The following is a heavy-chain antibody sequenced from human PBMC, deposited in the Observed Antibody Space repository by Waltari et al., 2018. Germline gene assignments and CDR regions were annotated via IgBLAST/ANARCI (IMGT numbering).Heavy chain of an antibody. CDR2: ISSSSSYI. CDR3: ARGPRDFWSGLDY. V-gene: IGHV3-21*01. CDR1: GFTFSSYS. D-gene: IGHD3-3*01. Sequence: EVQLVESGGGLVKPGGSLRLSCAASGFTFSSYSMNWVRRAPGKGLGGVSSISSSSSYIYYADSVKGRFTISRDNAKNSLYLQMNSLRAEDTAVYYCARGPRDFWSGLDYWGQGTLVTVSS. J-gene: IGHJ4*02.